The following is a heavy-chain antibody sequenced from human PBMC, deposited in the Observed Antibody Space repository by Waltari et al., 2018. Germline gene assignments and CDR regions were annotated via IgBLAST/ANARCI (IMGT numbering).Heavy chain of an antibody. J-gene: IGHJ3*02. Sequence: QVQLQESGPGLVKPSETLSLTCTVSGGSISSYYWSWIRQPAGKGLAWIGRIHTSGSTNYNPSTKSRVTMAGGTSRNQFSLKLGSVTAADTAVYYCARAEEIPLYYYDSSGYYSAFDIWGQGTMVTVSS. CDR1: GGSISSYY. CDR3: ARAEEIPLYYYDSSGYYSAFDI. CDR2: IHTSGST. V-gene: IGHV4-4*07. D-gene: IGHD3-22*01.